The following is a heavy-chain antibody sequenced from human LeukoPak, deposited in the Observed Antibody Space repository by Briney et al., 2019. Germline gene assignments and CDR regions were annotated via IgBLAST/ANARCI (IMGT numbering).Heavy chain of an antibody. D-gene: IGHD6-13*01. V-gene: IGHV1-69*04. J-gene: IGHJ6*02. Sequence: SVKVSCKASGGTFSSYAISRVRQAPGQGLEWMGRIIPILGIANYAQKFQGRVTITADKSTSTAYMELSSLRSEDTAVYYCASAYSSSLYYYYGMDVWGQGTTVTVSS. CDR1: GGTFSSYA. CDR2: IIPILGIA. CDR3: ASAYSSSLYYYYGMDV.